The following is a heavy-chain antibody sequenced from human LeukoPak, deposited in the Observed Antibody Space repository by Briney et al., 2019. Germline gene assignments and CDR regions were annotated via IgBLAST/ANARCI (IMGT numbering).Heavy chain of an antibody. CDR3: ARGRGRITIFGVVIKAPPLGDGIDV. Sequence: SETLSLTCAVYGGSFSGYYWSWIRQPPEKGLEWIGEINHSGSTNYNPSLKSRVTISVDTSKNQFSLKLSSVTAADTAVYYCARGRGRITIFGVVIKAPPLGDGIDVWGQGTTVTVSS. J-gene: IGHJ6*02. CDR2: INHSGST. D-gene: IGHD3-3*01. V-gene: IGHV4-34*01. CDR1: GGSFSGYY.